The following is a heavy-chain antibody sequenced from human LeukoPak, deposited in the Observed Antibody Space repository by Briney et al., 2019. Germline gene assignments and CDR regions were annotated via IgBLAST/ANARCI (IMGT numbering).Heavy chain of an antibody. CDR1: GSSISSDIYY. CDR2: IYMSGNT. CDR3: AGTRRYCSGGSCYNWFDP. V-gene: IGHV4-61*02. Sequence: SQTLSLTCTVSGSSISSDIYYWSWIRQPAGKGLEWIGRIYMSGNTNYNLSLKSRLTISVDTSKNQFSLKLSSVTAADTAVYYCAGTRRYCSGGSCYNWFDPWGQGTLVTVSS. J-gene: IGHJ5*02. D-gene: IGHD2-15*01.